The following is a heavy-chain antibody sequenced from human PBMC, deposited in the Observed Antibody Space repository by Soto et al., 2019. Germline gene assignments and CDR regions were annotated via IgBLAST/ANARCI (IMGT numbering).Heavy chain of an antibody. CDR1: GGSISSYY. CDR3: PRHETLHGGSYY. D-gene: IGHD4-17*01. CDR2: IYYSVST. J-gene: IGHJ4*02. Sequence: QVQLQESGPGLVKPSETLSLTYTVSGGSISSYYWSWIRQPPGKGLEWIGYIYYSVSTNNNPSLKCRVTISGDTSKNQFSLNLRSVTAPDTAVYYCPRHETLHGGSYYWGQGPLVPGSS. V-gene: IGHV4-59*08.